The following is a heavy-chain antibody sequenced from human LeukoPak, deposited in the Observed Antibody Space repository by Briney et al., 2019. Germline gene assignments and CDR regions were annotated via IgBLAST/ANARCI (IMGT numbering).Heavy chain of an antibody. CDR3: ARQYTFDI. CDR1: GGSFSGYS. CDR2: VNHTGGI. D-gene: IGHD2/OR15-2a*01. Sequence: SETLSLTCAVYGGSFSGYSWSWLRQSPGKGLEWVGEVNHTGGITYNPSLKSRVTLSIDTSKNQFSLRLRSVTAADTAVYYCARQYTFDIWGPGTMVSVSS. V-gene: IGHV4-34*01. J-gene: IGHJ3*02.